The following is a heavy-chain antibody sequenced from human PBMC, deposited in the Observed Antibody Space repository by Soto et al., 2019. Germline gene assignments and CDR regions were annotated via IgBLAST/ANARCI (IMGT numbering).Heavy chain of an antibody. CDR3: ARASGSYSRDFDY. Sequence: QVQLVESGGGVVQPGRSLRLSCAASGFTFSSYAMHWVRQAPGKGLEWVAVISYDGSNKYYADSVKGRFTIPRDNSKNPLDLQMNSLRAEDTAVYYCARASGSYSRDFDYWGQGTLVTVSS. J-gene: IGHJ4*02. CDR2: ISYDGSNK. V-gene: IGHV3-30-3*01. D-gene: IGHD1-26*01. CDR1: GFTFSSYA.